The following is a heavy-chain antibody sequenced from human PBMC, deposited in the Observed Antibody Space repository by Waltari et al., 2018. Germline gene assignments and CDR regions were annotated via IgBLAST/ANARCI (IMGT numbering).Heavy chain of an antibody. CDR3: STMGETSGY. CDR1: GFTFSGST. J-gene: IGHJ4*02. D-gene: IGHD3-16*01. V-gene: IGHV3-73*02. CDR2: SGNKANSYAT. Sequence: EVQLVESGGGLVQPGGSLKLSCAASGFTFSGSTMHWVRQASGKGLGCVVLSGNKANSYATGYAVSVKGRFTISRDDSKNTAYLEMNSLKTEDTAVYYCSTMGETSGYWGQGTLVTVSS.